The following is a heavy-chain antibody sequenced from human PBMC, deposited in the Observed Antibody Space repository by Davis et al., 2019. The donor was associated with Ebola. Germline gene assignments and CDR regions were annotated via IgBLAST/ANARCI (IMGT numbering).Heavy chain of an antibody. V-gene: IGHV3-69-1*01. J-gene: IGHJ6*04. Sequence: GESLKISCETSGFIFRNYVMSWVRQAPGKGLEWVSTFGTGGDTYYADSVKGRFAISRDNAKNSVYLQMNSLRVEDTAVYYCARDWAGLDVWGRGTTVTVSS. CDR3: ARDWAGLDV. CDR1: GFIFRNYV. D-gene: IGHD3-16*01. CDR2: FGTGGDT.